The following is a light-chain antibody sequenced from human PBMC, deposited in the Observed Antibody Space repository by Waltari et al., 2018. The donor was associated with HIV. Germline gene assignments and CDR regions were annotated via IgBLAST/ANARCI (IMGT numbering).Light chain of an antibody. CDR3: SAWDSSLSAVV. CDR2: RNN. V-gene: IGLV10-54*04. CDR1: RNKVCNQG. Sequence: QAGLTQPPSVSKGLRQTATLTCTGNRNKVCNQGAAWLQQHQGHPPKLLFYRNNNRPSGISERFSASRSGNTASLTITGLQPEDEADYFCSAWDSSLSAVVFGGGTTLTVL. J-gene: IGLJ2*01.